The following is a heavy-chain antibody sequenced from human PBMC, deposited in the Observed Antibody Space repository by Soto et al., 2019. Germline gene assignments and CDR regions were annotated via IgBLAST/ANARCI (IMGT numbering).Heavy chain of an antibody. D-gene: IGHD2-15*01. J-gene: IGHJ3*02. CDR3: ARQVSCGGGSCQYDAFAI. CDR1: GFTVSSHA. CDR2: VTADGGI. V-gene: IGHV3-23*01. Sequence: EVQVLESGGGLVQPGGSLRLSCEGSGFTVSSHAMTWIRQAPGKGPEWVSTVTADGGINYADSGKGRFAMSRDTSEHTXXFQMNSLGAEDTAAYYCARQVSCGGGSCQYDAFAIRGQGTMVTVSS.